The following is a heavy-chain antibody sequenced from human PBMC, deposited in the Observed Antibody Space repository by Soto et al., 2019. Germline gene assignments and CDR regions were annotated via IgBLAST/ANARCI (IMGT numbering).Heavy chain of an antibody. J-gene: IGHJ4*02. D-gene: IGHD2-2*01. CDR3: AKARCSSATCYVPDY. CDR1: GFSFSSYT. Sequence: EVQLLQSGGGLVQPGESLRLSCAASGFSFSSYTMTWVRQAPGKGPEWVSVISGSGGSPYHADSVQGRFTISRDNPKNTLYLQMNSLRAEDTAIYYCAKARCSSATCYVPDYWGQGTLVTVSS. CDR2: ISGSGGSP. V-gene: IGHV3-23*01.